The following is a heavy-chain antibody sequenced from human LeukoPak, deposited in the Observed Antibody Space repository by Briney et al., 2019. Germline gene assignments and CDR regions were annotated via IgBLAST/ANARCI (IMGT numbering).Heavy chain of an antibody. J-gene: IGHJ4*02. CDR3: ARVVGPYSSSWQYYFDY. V-gene: IGHV1-2*02. Sequence: ASVKVSCKPSGYTFTGYYMHWVRQAPGQGLEWMGWMNPNSGGTNYAQKFQGRVTMTRDTSISTAYMELSRLRSDDTAVYYCARVVGPYSSSWQYYFDYWGQGTLVTVSS. CDR1: GYTFTGYY. CDR2: MNPNSGGT. D-gene: IGHD6-13*01.